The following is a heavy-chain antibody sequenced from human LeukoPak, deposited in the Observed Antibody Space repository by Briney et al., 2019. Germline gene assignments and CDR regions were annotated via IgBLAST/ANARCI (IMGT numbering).Heavy chain of an antibody. Sequence: GASVKVSCKASGYTFTGYYMHWVRQAPGQGLEWMGRINPNSGGTNYAQKFQGSVTMTRDTSISTAYMELSRLRSDDTAVYYCARGQWLDYYYYYMDVWGKGTTVTVSS. CDR1: GYTFTGYY. V-gene: IGHV1-2*06. D-gene: IGHD6-19*01. J-gene: IGHJ6*03. CDR3: ARGQWLDYYYYYMDV. CDR2: INPNSGGT.